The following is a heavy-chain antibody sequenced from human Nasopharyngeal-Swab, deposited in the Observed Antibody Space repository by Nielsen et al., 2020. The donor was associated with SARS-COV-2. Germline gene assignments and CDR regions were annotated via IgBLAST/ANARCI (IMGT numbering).Heavy chain of an antibody. CDR3: ARGRGLRHYYYYYGMDV. CDR1: GGSFSGYY. D-gene: IGHD3-3*01. Sequence: SETLSLTCAVYGGSFSGYYRSWIRQPPGKGLEWIGEINHSGSTNYNPSLKSRVTISVDTSKNQFSLKLSSVTAADTAVYYCARGRGLRHYYYYYGMDVWGQGTTVTVSS. V-gene: IGHV4-34*01. J-gene: IGHJ6*02. CDR2: INHSGST.